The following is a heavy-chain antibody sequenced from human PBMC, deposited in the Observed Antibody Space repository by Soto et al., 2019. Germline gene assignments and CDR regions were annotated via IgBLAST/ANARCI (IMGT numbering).Heavy chain of an antibody. D-gene: IGHD6-19*01. CDR2: ISAYNGNT. CDR1: GYTFTSYG. J-gene: IGHJ4*02. V-gene: IGHV1-18*01. Sequence: ASVKVSCKASGYTFTSYGISWVRQAPGQGLEWMGWISAYNGNTNYAQKLQGRVTMTTDTSTSTAYMELRSLRSDDTAVYYCARYSSGWYNPGDNFDYWGQGTLVTVSS. CDR3: ARYSSGWYNPGDNFDY.